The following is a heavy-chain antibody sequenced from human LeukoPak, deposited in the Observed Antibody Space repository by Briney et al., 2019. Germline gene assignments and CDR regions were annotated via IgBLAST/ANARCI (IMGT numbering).Heavy chain of an antibody. CDR3: ARVSYCSGGSCYSKPEDY. D-gene: IGHD2-15*01. J-gene: IGHJ4*02. V-gene: IGHV3-48*02. CDR1: GFTFSSYS. CDR2: ISSSSSTI. Sequence: GGSLRLSCAASGFTFSSYSMTWVRQAPGKGLEWVSYISSSSSTIYYADSVKGRFTISRDNAKNSLYLQMNSLRDEDTAVYYCARVSYCSGGSCYSKPEDYWGQGTLVTVSS.